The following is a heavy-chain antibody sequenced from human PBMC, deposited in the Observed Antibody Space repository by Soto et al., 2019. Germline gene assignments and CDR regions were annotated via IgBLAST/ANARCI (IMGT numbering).Heavy chain of an antibody. CDR1: GGSFSGYY. D-gene: IGHD2-2*01. Sequence: QVQLQQWGAGLLKPSETLSLTCAVYGGSFSGYYWSWIRQPPGKGLEWIGEINHSGSTNYNPSLKSRVTISVDMSKNQFSLKLSSVTAADTAVYYCARGPGTSWGLYYFDYWGQETLVAVSS. J-gene: IGHJ4*02. CDR2: INHSGST. V-gene: IGHV4-34*01. CDR3: ARGPGTSWGLYYFDY.